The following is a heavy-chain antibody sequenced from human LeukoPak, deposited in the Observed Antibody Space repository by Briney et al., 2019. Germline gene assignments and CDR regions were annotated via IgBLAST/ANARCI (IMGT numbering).Heavy chain of an antibody. V-gene: IGHV4-39*01. J-gene: IGHJ5*02. CDR1: GGSIPTKNFY. Sequence: SETLSLTCTVSGGSIPTKNFYWGWIRQPPGKGLEWIGSVFYSGRTYCNPSLKSRVTVFVDPSKNQFSLNLRSVTAADTAVYYCARHERCSSINCIYNWFDPWGQGTLVTVSS. CDR3: ARHERCSSINCIYNWFDP. D-gene: IGHD2-2*01. CDR2: VFYSGRT.